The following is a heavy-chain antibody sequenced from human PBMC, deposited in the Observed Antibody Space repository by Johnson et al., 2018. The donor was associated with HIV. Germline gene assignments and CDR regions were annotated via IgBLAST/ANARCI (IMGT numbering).Heavy chain of an antibody. CDR2: IYSGGST. Sequence: VQLVESGGGLIQPGGSLRLSCAASGFTVSSNYMSWVRQAPGKGLEWVSVIYSGGSTYYADSVKGRFTISRDNSKNTLYLQMNSLRVEDTAVYYCARGLLAGNDAFDIWGQGTMVTVSS. CDR1: GFTVSSNY. J-gene: IGHJ3*02. D-gene: IGHD6-13*01. V-gene: IGHV3-53*01. CDR3: ARGLLAGNDAFDI.